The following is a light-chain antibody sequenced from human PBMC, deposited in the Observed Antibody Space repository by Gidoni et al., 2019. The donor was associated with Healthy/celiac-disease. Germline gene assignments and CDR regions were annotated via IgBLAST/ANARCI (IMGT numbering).Light chain of an antibody. V-gene: IGKV3-20*01. Sequence: IVFTQSPGTLSLSPGERATLSCRASQSVSSSYLAWYQQKTGQAPRLLIYGASSRANGIPDRFSGSGSGTDFTLTISRLEPEDFAVYYCQKYGSSPRTFGQGTKVEIK. J-gene: IGKJ1*01. CDR1: QSVSSSY. CDR3: QKYGSSPRT. CDR2: GAS.